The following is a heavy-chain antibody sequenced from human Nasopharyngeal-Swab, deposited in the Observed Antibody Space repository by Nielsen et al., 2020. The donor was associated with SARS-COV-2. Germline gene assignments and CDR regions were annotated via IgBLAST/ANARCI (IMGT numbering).Heavy chain of an antibody. D-gene: IGHD2-21*02. J-gene: IGHJ4*02. CDR2: ISYDGSNK. CDR3: ARGHNTYCGGDCYSLAPDY. Sequence: GESLKISCAASGFTFSSYGMHWVRQAPGKGLEGGAVISYDGSNKYYADSVKGRFTISRDNSKNTLYLQMNSLRAEDTAVYYCARGHNTYCGGDCYSLAPDYWGQGTLVTVSS. V-gene: IGHV3-30*03. CDR1: GFTFSSYG.